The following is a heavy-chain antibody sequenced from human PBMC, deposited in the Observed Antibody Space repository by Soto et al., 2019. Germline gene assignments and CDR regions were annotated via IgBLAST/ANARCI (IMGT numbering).Heavy chain of an antibody. D-gene: IGHD2-15*01. CDR1: GFTFSSYG. CDR2: IWYDGSNK. V-gene: IGHV3-33*01. J-gene: IGHJ6*02. Sequence: QVQLVESGGGVVQPGRSLRLSCAASGFTFSSYGMHWVRQAPGKGLEWVAVIWYDGSNKYYADSVKGRFTISRDNSKNTLYLQMNSRRAEDTAVYYCARYLGCSGGSCYSDYYYYGMDVWGQGTTVTVSS. CDR3: ARYLGCSGGSCYSDYYYYGMDV.